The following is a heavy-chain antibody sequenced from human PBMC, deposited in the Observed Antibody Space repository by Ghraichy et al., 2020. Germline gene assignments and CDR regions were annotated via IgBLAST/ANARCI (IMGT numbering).Heavy chain of an antibody. Sequence: GESLNISCKGSGYSFTSYWIGWVRQMPGKGLEWMGIIYPGDSDTRYSPSFQGQVTISADKSISTAYLQWSSLKASDTAMYYCARHFNYDILTGRESAFDIWGQGTMVTVSS. CDR1: GYSFTSYW. D-gene: IGHD3-9*01. CDR2: IYPGDSDT. J-gene: IGHJ3*02. CDR3: ARHFNYDILTGRESAFDI. V-gene: IGHV5-51*01.